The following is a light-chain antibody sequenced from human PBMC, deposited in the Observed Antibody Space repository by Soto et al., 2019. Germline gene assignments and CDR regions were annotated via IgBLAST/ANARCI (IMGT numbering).Light chain of an antibody. CDR2: DVH. J-gene: IGLJ2*01. Sequence: QSALTQPASVSGSPGQSITISCTGTSSDVGGYDFVSWYQQHLGKVPKVIIYDVHNRPSGVSNRFSGSKSGNTASLTISGLQAEDEADYYCTSYTTNSTVVFGGGTKVTVL. V-gene: IGLV2-14*03. CDR3: TSYTTNSTVV. CDR1: SSDVGGYDF.